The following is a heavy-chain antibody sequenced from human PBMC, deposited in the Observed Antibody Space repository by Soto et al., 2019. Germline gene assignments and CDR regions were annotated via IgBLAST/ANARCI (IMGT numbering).Heavy chain of an antibody. CDR1: GYTFTSYG. Sequence: ASVKVSCKASGYTFTSYGISWVRQAPGQGLEWMGWISAYNGNTNYAQKLQGRVTMTTDTSTSTAYIELRSLRSDDTAVYYCARICSGCSFLLLSYYPHYDYYYGMDVWGQGTTVTVSS. CDR2: ISAYNGNT. J-gene: IGHJ6*02. V-gene: IGHV1-18*01. D-gene: IGHD2-15*01. CDR3: ARICSGCSFLLLSYYPHYDYYYGMDV.